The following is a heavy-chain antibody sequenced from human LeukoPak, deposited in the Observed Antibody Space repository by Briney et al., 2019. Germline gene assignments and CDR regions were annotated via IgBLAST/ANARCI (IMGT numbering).Heavy chain of an antibody. Sequence: SETLSLTCTVSGGSISSYYWSWIRQPPGKGLEWIGYIYYSGSTNYNPSLKSRVTISVDTSKNQFSLKLSSVTAADTAVYYCARDRRVQGASGWYPTDYYGMDVWGQGTTVTVSS. D-gene: IGHD6-19*01. V-gene: IGHV4-59*01. CDR3: ARDRRVQGASGWYPTDYYGMDV. CDR2: IYYSGST. CDR1: GGSISSYY. J-gene: IGHJ6*02.